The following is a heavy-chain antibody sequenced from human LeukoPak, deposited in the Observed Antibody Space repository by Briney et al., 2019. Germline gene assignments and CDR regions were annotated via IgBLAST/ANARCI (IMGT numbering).Heavy chain of an antibody. J-gene: IGHJ3*02. D-gene: IGHD5-24*01. CDR1: GTSITPYS. CDR3: ARHRAEMATITDDTFDM. V-gene: IGHV4-4*09. Sequence: LSETLSLTCSVSGTSITPYSWSWIRQPPGRGLEWIGYLYTSGNTHQNPSLKSRVTMSIDASKNQFSLRLSSMTAADTAVYYCARHRAEMATITDDTFDMWGQGTMVTVSS. CDR2: LYTSGNT.